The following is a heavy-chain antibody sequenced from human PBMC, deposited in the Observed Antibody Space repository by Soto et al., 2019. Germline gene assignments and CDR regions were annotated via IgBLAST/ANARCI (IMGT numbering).Heavy chain of an antibody. CDR3: GRASYGDYVGSEYFQH. CDR2: IYYSGST. Sequence: SETLSLTCTVSGGSISSYYWSWIRQPPGKGLEWIGYIYYSGSTNYNPSLKSRVTISVDTSKNQFSLKLSSVTAADTAVYYCGRASYGDYVGSEYFQHWGQGTLVTVSS. J-gene: IGHJ1*01. CDR1: GGSISSYY. D-gene: IGHD4-17*01. V-gene: IGHV4-59*01.